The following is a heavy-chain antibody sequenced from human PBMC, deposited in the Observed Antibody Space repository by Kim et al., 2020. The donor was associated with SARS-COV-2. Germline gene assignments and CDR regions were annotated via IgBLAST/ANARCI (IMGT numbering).Heavy chain of an antibody. J-gene: IGHJ4*02. Sequence: GGSLRLSCAVSGFTFSSYWMTWVRQAPGKGLEWVANINKDGSEKYYVDSVKGRFTVSRDNARNLLFLQMNGLRAEDTSLYYCARGHYGRDYWGQGTLVTV. CDR1: GFTFSSYW. D-gene: IGHD4-17*01. V-gene: IGHV3-7*01. CDR2: INKDGSEK. CDR3: ARGHYGRDY.